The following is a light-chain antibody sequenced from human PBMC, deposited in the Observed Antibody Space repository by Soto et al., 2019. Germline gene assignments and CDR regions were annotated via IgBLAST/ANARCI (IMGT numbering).Light chain of an antibody. J-gene: IGLJ1*01. CDR2: EVS. Sequence: QSVLTQPASVPGSPGQSITFSCTGTSSDVGSNNLASCYQQHPGKAPKLMIYEVSKRPSGVSNRFSGSKSGNTASLTISGLQAEDEADYYCCSYASSSTFVFGTGTKVTVL. V-gene: IGLV2-23*02. CDR1: SSDVGSNNL. CDR3: CSYASSSTFV.